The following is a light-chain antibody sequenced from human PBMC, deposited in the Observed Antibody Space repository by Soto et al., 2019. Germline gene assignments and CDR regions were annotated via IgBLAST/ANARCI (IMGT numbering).Light chain of an antibody. CDR2: DAS. V-gene: IGKV1-5*01. J-gene: IGKJ1*01. Sequence: DIQMTQSPSTLSASVGDRVTITCRASQSISNRLAWYHQKPGKTPNLLIYDASNLGSGVPSRFSGSGSGTEFTLTISSLQPDDFATYYCQQYNTYSRTFGQGTKVEIK. CDR3: QQYNTYSRT. CDR1: QSISNR.